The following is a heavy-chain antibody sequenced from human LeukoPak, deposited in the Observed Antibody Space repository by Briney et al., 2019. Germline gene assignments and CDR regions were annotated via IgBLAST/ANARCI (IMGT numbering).Heavy chain of an antibody. D-gene: IGHD3-10*01. Sequence: SETLSLTCTVSGGSISSYYWSWIRQPPGKGLEWIGYIYYSGSTNYNPSLKSRVTISVDTSKNQFSLKLSSVTAADTAVYYCARHGGVVRGEGSDAFDIWGQGTMVTVSS. CDR2: IYYSGST. V-gene: IGHV4-59*01. CDR1: GGSISSYY. CDR3: ARHGGVVRGEGSDAFDI. J-gene: IGHJ3*02.